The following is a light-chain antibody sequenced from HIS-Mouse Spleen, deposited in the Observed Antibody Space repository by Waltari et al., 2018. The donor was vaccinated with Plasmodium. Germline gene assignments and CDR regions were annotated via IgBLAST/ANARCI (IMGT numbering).Light chain of an antibody. CDR2: DVS. J-gene: IGLJ2*01. CDR3: SSYTSSSTLAV. CDR1: SSDVGGYNY. V-gene: IGLV2-14*03. Sequence: QSALTQPASVSGSPGQSITISCTGTSSDVGGYNYVSWYQQHPGKAPKLLIYDVSNRPAVVVIRFSGSKSGNTASLTISGLQAEDEADYYCSSYTSSSTLAVFGGGTKLTVL.